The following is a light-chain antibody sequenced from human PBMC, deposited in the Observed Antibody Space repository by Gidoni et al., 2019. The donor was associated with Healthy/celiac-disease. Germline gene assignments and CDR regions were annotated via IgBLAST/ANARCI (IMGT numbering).Light chain of an antibody. J-gene: IGLJ2*01. Sequence: QPVLTQPPSASGTPAQRVTISCSGSSSNIGSNYVYWYQQLPGTAPKLLIYRNNQRPSGGPDRFSGSKSGTSASLAISGLRSEDEADYYCAAWDDSLSGVVFGGGTKLTVL. CDR2: RNN. V-gene: IGLV1-47*01. CDR3: AAWDDSLSGVV. CDR1: SSNIGSNY.